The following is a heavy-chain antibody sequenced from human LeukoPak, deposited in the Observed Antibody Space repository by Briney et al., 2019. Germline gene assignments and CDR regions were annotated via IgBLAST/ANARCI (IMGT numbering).Heavy chain of an antibody. CDR3: AKEGGTYYKAFDI. CDR1: GFTFEDYA. CDR2: ISWNSGSI. J-gene: IGHJ3*02. D-gene: IGHD1-26*01. Sequence: GGSLRLSCAASGFTFEDYAMHWVRQAPGKGLEWVSGISWNSGSIGYADSVKGRFTISRDNAKNSLYLQMNSLRAEDMALYYCAKEGGTYYKAFDIWGQGTMVTVSS. V-gene: IGHV3-9*03.